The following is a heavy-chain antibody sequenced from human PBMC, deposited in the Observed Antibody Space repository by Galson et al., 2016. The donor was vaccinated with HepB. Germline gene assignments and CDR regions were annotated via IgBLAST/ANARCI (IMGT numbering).Heavy chain of an antibody. J-gene: IGHJ4*02. CDR1: GFTFSPSS. V-gene: IGHV3-48*02. D-gene: IGHD3-3*01. Sequence: SLRLSCAASGFTFSPSSMNWVRRAPGKGLEWLSYISGTTHTFVSYADSLRGRFTISRDNAKNSLYLHLNSLRDEDTAVYYCARDFSWSFENWGQGTLVTVSS. CDR2: ISGTTHTF. CDR3: ARDFSWSFEN.